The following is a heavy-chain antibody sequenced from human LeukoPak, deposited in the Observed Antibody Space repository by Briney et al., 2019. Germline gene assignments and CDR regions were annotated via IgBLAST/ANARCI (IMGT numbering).Heavy chain of an antibody. CDR1: GYTFTNYD. V-gene: IGHV1-8*01. J-gene: IGHJ6*03. CDR2: MNPNSGNT. CDR3: ARGPTYDLWSGDSYSYYYMDV. Sequence: ASVKVSCKASGYTFTNYDINWVRQATGQGLESMGWMNPNSGNTGSAQKFQGRVMMTRDISISTAYMELSSLRSEDTAVYYCARGPTYDLWSGDSYSYYYMDVWGKGTTVAVSS. D-gene: IGHD3-3*01.